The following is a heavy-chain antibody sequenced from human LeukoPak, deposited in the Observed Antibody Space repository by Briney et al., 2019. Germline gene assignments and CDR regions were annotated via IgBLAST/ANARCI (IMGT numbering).Heavy chain of an antibody. Sequence: GGSLRLSCAASGFTFDDYAMHWVRQAPGKGLEWVSGISWNSGSIGYADSVKGRFTISRDNSKNSLYLQMNSLRAEDTAVYYCARDLDPWGQGTLVTVSS. CDR2: ISWNSGSI. CDR1: GFTFDDYA. CDR3: ARDLDP. V-gene: IGHV3-9*01. J-gene: IGHJ5*02.